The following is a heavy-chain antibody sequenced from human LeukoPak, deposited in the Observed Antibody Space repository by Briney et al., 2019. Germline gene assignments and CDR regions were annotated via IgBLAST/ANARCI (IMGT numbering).Heavy chain of an antibody. Sequence: ASVKVSCKVTGNTLSEFSMHWVRQSPGKGLEWMGGFDPEVGETVYAQKFQGRVTMTEDTSTETAYMELSSLRSEDTAVYYCATDLLPGGLKTFDPWGQGTLVTVSS. CDR1: GNTLSEFS. CDR3: ATDLLPGGLKTFDP. J-gene: IGHJ5*02. CDR2: FDPEVGET. V-gene: IGHV1-24*01.